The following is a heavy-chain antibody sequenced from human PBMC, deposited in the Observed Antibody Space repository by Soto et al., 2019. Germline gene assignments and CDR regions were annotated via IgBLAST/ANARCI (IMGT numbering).Heavy chain of an antibody. CDR1: GFTFSSYG. CDR2: ISYDGSNK. CDR3: AVAAVPTDV. J-gene: IGHJ6*02. D-gene: IGHD6-13*01. Sequence: QVQLVESGVGVVQPGRSLRLSCAASGFTFSSYGMHWVRQAPGKGLEWVAVISYDGSNKYYADSVKGRFTISRDNSKNTLYLQMNSLRAEDTAVYYCAVAAVPTDVWGQGTTVTVSS. V-gene: IGHV3-30*03.